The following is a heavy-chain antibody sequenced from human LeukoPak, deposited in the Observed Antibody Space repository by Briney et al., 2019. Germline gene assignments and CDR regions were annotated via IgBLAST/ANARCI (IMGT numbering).Heavy chain of an antibody. CDR2: IYYSGST. Sequence: SQTLSLTCTVSGGSISSGDYYWSWIRQPPGKGLEWIGYIYYSGSTYYNPSLKSRVTISVDTSRNQFSLKLSSVTAADTAVYYCARDVVVPAATGAFDIWGQGTMVTVSS. D-gene: IGHD2-2*01. V-gene: IGHV4-30-4*01. J-gene: IGHJ3*02. CDR1: GGSISSGDYY. CDR3: ARDVVVPAATGAFDI.